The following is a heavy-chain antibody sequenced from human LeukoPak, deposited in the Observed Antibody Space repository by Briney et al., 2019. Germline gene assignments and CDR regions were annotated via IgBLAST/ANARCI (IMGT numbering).Heavy chain of an antibody. CDR2: IIPVFGTA. J-gene: IGHJ4*02. V-gene: IGHV1-69*06. CDR1: GGTFSTYV. D-gene: IGHD3-10*01. Sequence: SVKVSCKASGGTFSTYVISWVRQAPGQGLEWMGGIIPVFGTANYAEKFQDRVTITADKSTSTAYMELSSLRSEDTAMYYCARRGVYGSGIIDYWGQRTLVTVSS. CDR3: ARRGVYGSGIIDY.